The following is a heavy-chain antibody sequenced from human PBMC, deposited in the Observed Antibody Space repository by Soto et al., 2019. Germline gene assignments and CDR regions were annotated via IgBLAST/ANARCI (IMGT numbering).Heavy chain of an antibody. Sequence: QVQLVQSGAEVKKPGASVKVSCKASGYTFTSYDINWVRQATGQGLEWMGWMNANRGNTGHAQKFQGRVTMTRNTSISTAYMELSSLRSEDTAVYYCARGCSGGSCYSYYYYMDVWGKGTTVTVSS. CDR3: ARGCSGGSCYSYYYYMDV. CDR2: MNANRGNT. CDR1: GYTFTSYD. J-gene: IGHJ6*03. V-gene: IGHV1-8*01. D-gene: IGHD2-15*01.